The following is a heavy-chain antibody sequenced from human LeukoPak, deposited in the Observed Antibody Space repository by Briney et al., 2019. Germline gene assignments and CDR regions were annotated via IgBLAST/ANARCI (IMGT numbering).Heavy chain of an antibody. D-gene: IGHD3-16*02. Sequence: GGSLRLSCTASGFTFDDYGMSWVRQAPGKGLEWVSGINWHGGSIGYADSVKGRFTISRDNSKNTLYLQMNSLRAEDTAVYYCAKDLVYDYVWGSYRPRPFDYWGQGTLVTVSS. CDR1: GFTFDDYG. J-gene: IGHJ4*02. CDR2: INWHGGSI. CDR3: AKDLVYDYVWGSYRPRPFDY. V-gene: IGHV3-20*04.